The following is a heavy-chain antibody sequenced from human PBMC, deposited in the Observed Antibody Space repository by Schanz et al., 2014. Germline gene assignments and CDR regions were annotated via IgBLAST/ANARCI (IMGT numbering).Heavy chain of an antibody. CDR1: GFTFSTYW. CDR3: AKHVRSLTGYDY. V-gene: IGHV3-74*01. Sequence: EVQLVESGGGLVQPGGSLRLSCAASGFTFSTYWMHWVRQAPGKGLVWVSHINSDGTTTTYADSVKGRFTISRDNAENTLYLQVNSLRAEDTAVYYCAKHVRSLTGYDYWGQGTLVTVSS. D-gene: IGHD3-9*01. J-gene: IGHJ4*02. CDR2: INSDGTTT.